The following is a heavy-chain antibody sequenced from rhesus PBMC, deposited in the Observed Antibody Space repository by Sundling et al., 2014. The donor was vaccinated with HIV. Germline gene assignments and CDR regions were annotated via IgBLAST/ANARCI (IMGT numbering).Heavy chain of an antibody. D-gene: IGHD2-27*01. CDR2: INSVGGGT. CDR3: AKSQSGVVVLTAMNY. V-gene: IGHV3S42*01. CDR1: GFTFSKFA. Sequence: EVQLVETGGGLVQPGGSLKLSCAASGFTFSKFAMSWVRQAPGKGLEWVSAINSVGGGTYYADSVKGRFTISRDNSKNTLSLQINSLRAEDTAVYYCAKSQSGVVVLTAMNYWGQGVLVTVSS. J-gene: IGHJ4*01.